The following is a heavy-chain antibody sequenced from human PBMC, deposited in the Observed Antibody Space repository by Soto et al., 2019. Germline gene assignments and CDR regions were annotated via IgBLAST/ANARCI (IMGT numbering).Heavy chain of an antibody. CDR2: ISAYNGNT. Sequence: GASVKVSCKASGYTFTSYGISWVRQAPGQRLEWMGWISAYNGNTNYAQKLQGRVTMTTDTSTSTAYMELRSLRSDDTAVYYCARDRSEVGVRGVIITQWFDPWGQGTLVTVSS. CDR1: GYTFTSYG. D-gene: IGHD3-10*01. CDR3: ARDRSEVGVRGVIITQWFDP. J-gene: IGHJ5*02. V-gene: IGHV1-18*01.